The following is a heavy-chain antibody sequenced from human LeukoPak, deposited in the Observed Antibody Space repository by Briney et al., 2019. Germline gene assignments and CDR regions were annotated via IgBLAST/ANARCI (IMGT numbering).Heavy chain of an antibody. Sequence: QPGGSLRLSCAASGFTVRNNYMSWVRQAPGKGLEWVSVIYSGGSTYYADSVKGRFTISRDNSKNTLYLQMNSLRAEHTAVYFCAAGERMVRGDGVDYWGQGTLVTVSS. CDR2: IYSGGST. D-gene: IGHD3-10*01. CDR3: AAGERMVRGDGVDY. CDR1: GFTVRNNY. J-gene: IGHJ4*02. V-gene: IGHV3-66*01.